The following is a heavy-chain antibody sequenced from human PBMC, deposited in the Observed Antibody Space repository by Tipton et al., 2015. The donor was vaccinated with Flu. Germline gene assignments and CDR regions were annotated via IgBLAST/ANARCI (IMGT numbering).Heavy chain of an antibody. Sequence: GSLRLSCEASGFTFSSSWMHWVRQAPGKGLVWVSRINSDGSITTYADSVEGRFTISRDNARNTLYLQMNSLRAEDTAVYYCARDPSSDYYNYYFDYWGQGTLATVSS. D-gene: IGHD3-22*01. CDR1: GFTFSSSW. CDR3: ARDPSSDYYNYYFDY. CDR2: INSDGSIT. V-gene: IGHV3-74*01. J-gene: IGHJ4*02.